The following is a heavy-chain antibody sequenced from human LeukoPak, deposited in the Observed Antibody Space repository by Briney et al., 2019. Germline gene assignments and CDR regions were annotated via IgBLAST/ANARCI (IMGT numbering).Heavy chain of an antibody. CDR1: GFTFSSYA. V-gene: IGHV3-30-3*01. CDR2: ISYDGSNK. Sequence: GGSLSLSCAASGFTFSSYAMPWYRQAPGKGLEWVAVISYDGSNKYYADPVKGRFTISRDNSKNTEYLQINRLRDEDRVVYYGARVIVVVVAATGVFDYWGQGTLVTVSS. CDR3: ARVIVVVVAATGVFDY. D-gene: IGHD2-15*01. J-gene: IGHJ4*02.